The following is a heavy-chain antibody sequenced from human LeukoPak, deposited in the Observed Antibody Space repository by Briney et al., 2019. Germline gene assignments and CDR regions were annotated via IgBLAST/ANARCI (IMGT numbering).Heavy chain of an antibody. J-gene: IGHJ5*02. Sequence: PSETLSLTCTVSGGSTSSYYWSWIRQPPGKGLEWIGYIYYSGSTNYNPSLKSRVTISVDTSKNQFSLKLSSVTAADTAVYYCARDGGLYYYDRGGWFDPWGQGTLVTVSS. CDR1: GGSTSSYY. CDR2: IYYSGST. V-gene: IGHV4-59*01. D-gene: IGHD3-10*02. CDR3: ARDGGLYYYDRGGWFDP.